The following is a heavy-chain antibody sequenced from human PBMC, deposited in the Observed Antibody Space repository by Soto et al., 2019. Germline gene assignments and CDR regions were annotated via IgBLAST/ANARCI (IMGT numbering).Heavy chain of an antibody. J-gene: IGHJ6*02. CDR2: INPNSGGT. CDR1: GYTFTGYY. Sequence: ASVKVSCKPSGYTFTGYYIHWVRQAPGQGLEWMGWINPNSGGTNYAHKFQGWVTMTRDTSIRTAYLELSRLRSDDTAVYYCARSSCPNGSGSYSYGMDVWGQGTTVTVSS. CDR3: ARSSCPNGSGSYSYGMDV. V-gene: IGHV1-2*04. D-gene: IGHD3-10*01.